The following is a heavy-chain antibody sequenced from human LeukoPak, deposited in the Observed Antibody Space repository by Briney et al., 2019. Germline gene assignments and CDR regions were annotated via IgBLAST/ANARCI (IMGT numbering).Heavy chain of an antibody. D-gene: IGHD5-12*01. CDR2: IYRSGST. CDR3: ARVSLPRGRKTDTFDI. J-gene: IGHJ3*02. Sequence: SETLSLTCTVSGYSIRSGYYWGWIRQPPGKGLEWIGSIYRSGSTYYNPSLKSRVTISVDTSNNQFSLKVSSATAADTAVYYCARVSLPRGRKTDTFDIWGQGTMVTVSS. CDR1: GYSIRSGYY. V-gene: IGHV4-38-2*02.